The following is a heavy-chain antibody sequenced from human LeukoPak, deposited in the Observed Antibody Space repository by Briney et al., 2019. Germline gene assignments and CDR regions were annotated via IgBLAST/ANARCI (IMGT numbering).Heavy chain of an antibody. J-gene: IGHJ1*01. CDR1: GYSFIDYY. CDR2: INSNSADT. V-gene: IGHV1-2*02. Sequence: GASVKVSCKTSGYSFIDYYIHWVRQAPGQGLEWMGCINSNSADTNYAQNFQGRVTMTRDTSISTAYMELSRLRSDDTALYYCARIGISARGTNFHHWGQGTLVTVSS. CDR3: ARIGISARGTNFHH. D-gene: IGHD6-13*01.